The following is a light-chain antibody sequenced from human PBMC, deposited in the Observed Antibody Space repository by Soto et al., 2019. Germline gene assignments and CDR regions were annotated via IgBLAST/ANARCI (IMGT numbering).Light chain of an antibody. CDR1: SSDVGGYNY. Sequence: QSALTQPASLSGSPGQSITISCTGTSSDVGGYNYVSWYQHHPGKAPKLMIYDVSNRPSGVSNRFSGSKSGNTASLTISGLKAEDEADYYSSSSTSSRTLLGFGTGSKVTVL. CDR2: DVS. J-gene: IGLJ1*01. V-gene: IGLV2-14*03. CDR3: SSSTSSRTLLG.